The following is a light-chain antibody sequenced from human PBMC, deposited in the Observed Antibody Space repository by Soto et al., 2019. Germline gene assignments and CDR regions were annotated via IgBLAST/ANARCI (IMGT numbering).Light chain of an antibody. CDR2: GAS. CDR3: PQYGSSPT. CDR1: QSVSSSY. V-gene: IGKV3-20*01. Sequence: EMVLTQSPGTLSLSPGEIATLSCRASQSVSSSYLAWYQQKPGQAPRLLIYGASSRATGIPDRFSGSGSGTDFTLTISRLEPEDFAVYYCPQYGSSPTFGGGTKVEIK. J-gene: IGKJ4*01.